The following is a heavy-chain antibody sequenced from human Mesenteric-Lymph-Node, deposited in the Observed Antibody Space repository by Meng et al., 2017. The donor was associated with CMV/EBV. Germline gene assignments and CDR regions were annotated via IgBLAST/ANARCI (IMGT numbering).Heavy chain of an antibody. CDR2: ISSSGDST. CDR3: AKVRGSSYDFDY. J-gene: IGHJ4*02. D-gene: IGHD3-10*01. V-gene: IGHV3-23*01. Sequence: CAAFGFAFRSYAMTWVRQAPGRGLEWVSVISSSGDSTYYADSVKGRFSISRDNFKNTLSLQMNRLRAEDRALYFCAKVRGSSYDFDYWGQGTLVTVSS. CDR1: GFAFRSYA.